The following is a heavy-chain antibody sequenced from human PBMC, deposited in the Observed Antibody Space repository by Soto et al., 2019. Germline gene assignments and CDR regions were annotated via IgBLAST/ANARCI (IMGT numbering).Heavy chain of an antibody. J-gene: IGHJ4*02. CDR1: GFTFSSYG. D-gene: IGHD2-2*02. CDR2: IFYDGVNK. Sequence: GGSLRLSCVASGFTFSSYGMHGVRQMPGKGLEWVAVIFYDGVNKYYAASAQGRLTISTDNPTTPLYLQMSRLRAEDSAVYFCPRGPRDTYPGRRIFDLWGRGPRVPVSS. V-gene: IGHV3-33*02. CDR3: PRGPRDTYPGRRIFDL.